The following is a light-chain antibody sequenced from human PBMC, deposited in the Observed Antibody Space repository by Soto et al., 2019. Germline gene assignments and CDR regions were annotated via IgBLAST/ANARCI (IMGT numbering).Light chain of an antibody. CDR2: DAS. CDR1: EGIPNY. Sequence: IQMTQSPSSLSASVGDRVTITCRASEGIPNYVAGYQKKPGEAPKLLIYDASILQSGVPSRFSGGGSGTDFTLTISSLQPEDVASYYCQRYNTAVMAFGQGTRLDIK. CDR3: QRYNTAVMA. V-gene: IGKV1-27*01. J-gene: IGKJ5*01.